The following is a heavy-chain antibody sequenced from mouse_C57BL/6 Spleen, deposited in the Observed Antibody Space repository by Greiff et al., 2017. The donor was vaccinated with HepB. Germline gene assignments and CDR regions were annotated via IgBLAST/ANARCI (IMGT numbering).Heavy chain of an antibody. D-gene: IGHD3-3*01. CDR3: ARRRDEGYFDV. Sequence: VQLQESGPGLVAPSQSLSITCTVSGFSLTSYAISWVRQPPGKGLEWLGVIWTGGGPNYNSALKSRLSISKDNAKSQVFLKMNSLQTDDTARYYCARRRDEGYFDVWGTGTTVTVSS. CDR1: GFSLTSYA. CDR2: IWTGGGP. J-gene: IGHJ1*03. V-gene: IGHV2-9-1*01.